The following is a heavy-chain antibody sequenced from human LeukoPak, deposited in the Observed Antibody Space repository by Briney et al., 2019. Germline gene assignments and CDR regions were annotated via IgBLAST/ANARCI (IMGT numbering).Heavy chain of an antibody. V-gene: IGHV4-39*01. CDR3: ARHLYSSSSFFCWFDP. J-gene: IGHJ5*02. CDR1: GGSISSSSYY. CDR2: IYYSGST. Sequence: SETLSLTCTVSGGSISSSSYYWGWIRQPPGKGLEWIGSIYYSGSTYYNPSLKSRVTISVDTSKNQFSLKLSSVTAADTAVYYCARHLYSSSSFFCWFDPWGQGTLVTVSS. D-gene: IGHD6-6*01.